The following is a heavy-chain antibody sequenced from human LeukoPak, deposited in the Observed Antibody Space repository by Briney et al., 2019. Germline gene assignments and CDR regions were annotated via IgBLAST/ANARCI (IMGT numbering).Heavy chain of an antibody. J-gene: IGHJ6*03. Sequence: SETLFLTCAVYGGSFSGYYWSWIRQPPGKRLEWIGEINHSGRTNYNPSLKSRVTISVDTSKNQFSLKLSSVTAADTAVYYCARDYSYYYGWGSFDYYYYYMDVWGKGTTVTVSS. V-gene: IGHV4-34*01. CDR2: INHSGRT. CDR1: GGSFSGYY. CDR3: ARDYSYYYGWGSFDYYYYYMDV. D-gene: IGHD3-10*01.